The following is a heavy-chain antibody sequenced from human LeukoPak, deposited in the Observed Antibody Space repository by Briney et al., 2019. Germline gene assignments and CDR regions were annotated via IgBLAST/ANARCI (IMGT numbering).Heavy chain of an antibody. D-gene: IGHD5-24*01. CDR1: GFTFSDFY. CDR3: ARGLRVEMPTTDPSYFDY. Sequence: GGSLRLSCAASGFTFSDFYMSWIRQAPGKRLEWVSYISSGTNYTNYADSVKGRFTISRDNAKNSLYLQMNSLRADDTAVYYCARGLRVEMPTTDPSYFDYWGQGTLVTVSS. V-gene: IGHV3-11*06. CDR2: ISSGTNYT. J-gene: IGHJ4*02.